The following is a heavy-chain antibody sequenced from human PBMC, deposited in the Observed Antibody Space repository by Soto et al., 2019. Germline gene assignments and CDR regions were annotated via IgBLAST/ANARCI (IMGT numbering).Heavy chain of an antibody. CDR3: ARDGELEWLLFPDAFDI. V-gene: IGHV1-18*01. CDR2: ISAYNGNT. J-gene: IGHJ3*02. Sequence: ASVKVSCKASGYTFTSYGISWVRQAPGQGLEWMGWISAYNGNTNHAQKLQGRVTMTTDTSTSTAYMELRSLRSDDTAVYYCARDGELEWLLFPDAFDIWGQGTMVTVSS. CDR1: GYTFTSYG. D-gene: IGHD3-3*01.